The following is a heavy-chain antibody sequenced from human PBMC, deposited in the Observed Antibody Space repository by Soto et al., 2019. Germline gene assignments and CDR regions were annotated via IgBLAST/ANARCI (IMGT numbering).Heavy chain of an antibody. CDR3: AKGRGYCTSTSCYVGSDY. J-gene: IGHJ4*02. CDR1: GFTFSSYA. CDR2: IRGSGYST. Sequence: EVQLLESGGGLVQPGGSLRLSCAASGFTFSSYAMSWVRQAPGKGLEWSSAIRGSGYSTYYAASVKGRFTISRDNSKNTLYLQMNSRRAEDTAVYYCAKGRGYCTSTSCYVGSDYWGQGTLGTVSS. D-gene: IGHD2-2*01. V-gene: IGHV3-23*01.